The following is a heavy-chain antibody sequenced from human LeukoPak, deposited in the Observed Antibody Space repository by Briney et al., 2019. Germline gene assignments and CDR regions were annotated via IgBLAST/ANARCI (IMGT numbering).Heavy chain of an antibody. Sequence: SETLSLTCTVSGGSISSYYWSWIRQPPGKGLEWIGEINHSGSTNYNPSLKSRVTISVDTSKNQFSLRLSSVTAADTAVYYCASSYDYWGQGTLVTVSS. J-gene: IGHJ4*02. CDR3: ASSYDY. D-gene: IGHD1-26*01. CDR2: INHSGST. CDR1: GGSISSYY. V-gene: IGHV4-34*01.